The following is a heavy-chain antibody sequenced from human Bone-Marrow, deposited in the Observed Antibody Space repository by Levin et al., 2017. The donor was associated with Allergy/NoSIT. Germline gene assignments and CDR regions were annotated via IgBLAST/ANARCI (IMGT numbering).Heavy chain of an antibody. CDR1: GFTFSDYA. Sequence: GGSLRLYCAASGFTFSDYAMHWVRQAPGKGLEWVAVMSFDGSNEYYADSVKGRFTILRDNSEKMLFLQMNSLRTEDTALYYCARRMLFANGVPFDWWGQGTLVTVSS. J-gene: IGHJ4*02. D-gene: IGHD2-8*01. CDR3: ARRMLFANGVPFDW. CDR2: MSFDGSNE. V-gene: IGHV3-30-3*01.